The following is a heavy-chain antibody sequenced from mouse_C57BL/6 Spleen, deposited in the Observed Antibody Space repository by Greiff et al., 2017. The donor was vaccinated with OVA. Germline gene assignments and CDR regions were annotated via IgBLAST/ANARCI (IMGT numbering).Heavy chain of an antibody. CDR1: GYAFSRSW. CDR3: ARSSPQTARDAMDY. J-gene: IGHJ4*01. V-gene: IGHV1-82*01. D-gene: IGHD3-2*01. Sequence: QVQLQQSGPELVKPGASVKISCKASGYAFSRSWMNWVKQRPGKGLEWIGRIYPGDGDTNYNGKFKGKATLTADKSSSTAYMQHSSQTSEDSAVYFCARSSPQTARDAMDYWGQGTSVTVSS. CDR2: IYPGDGDT.